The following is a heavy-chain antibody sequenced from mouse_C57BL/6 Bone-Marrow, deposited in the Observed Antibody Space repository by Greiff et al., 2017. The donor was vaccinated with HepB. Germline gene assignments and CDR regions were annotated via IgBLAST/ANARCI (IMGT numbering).Heavy chain of an antibody. CDR3: TRDYAHYDYYYAMDY. Sequence: EVKVEESGEGLVKPGGSLKLSCAASGFTFSSYAMSWVRQTPEKRLEWVAYISSGGDYIYYADTVKGRFTISRDNARNTLYLQMSSLKSEDTAMYYCTRDYAHYDYYYAMDYWGQGTSVTVSS. CDR2: ISSGGDYI. V-gene: IGHV5-9-1*02. CDR1: GFTFSSYA. J-gene: IGHJ4*01. D-gene: IGHD2-4*01.